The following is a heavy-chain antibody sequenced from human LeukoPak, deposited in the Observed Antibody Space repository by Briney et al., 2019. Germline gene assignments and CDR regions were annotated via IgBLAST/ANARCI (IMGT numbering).Heavy chain of an antibody. Sequence: GGSLRLSCAASGFTVSSNYMSWVCQAPGKGLEWVSVIYSGGSTYYADSVKGRFTISRENSKNTLYLQMNSLRAEDTAVYYCARDRVDYGDYYGMDVWGQGTTVTVSS. J-gene: IGHJ6*02. CDR2: IYSGGST. D-gene: IGHD4-17*01. CDR3: ARDRVDYGDYYGMDV. CDR1: GFTVSSNY. V-gene: IGHV3-66*01.